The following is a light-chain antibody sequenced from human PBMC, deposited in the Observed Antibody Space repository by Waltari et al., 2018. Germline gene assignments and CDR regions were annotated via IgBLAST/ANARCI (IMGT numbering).Light chain of an antibody. V-gene: IGKV1-6*01. J-gene: IGKJ1*01. CDR1: QDITSD. CDR2: AAS. CDR3: LQDYSYPLT. Sequence: AIQMTQSPSSLSSSVGDRVTITCRASQDITSDLAWYQQKPGRAPKLLIYAASILQNAVPSRFSGSGSGINFTLTISDLQPEDFATYYCLQDYSYPLTFGQGTKVEVK.